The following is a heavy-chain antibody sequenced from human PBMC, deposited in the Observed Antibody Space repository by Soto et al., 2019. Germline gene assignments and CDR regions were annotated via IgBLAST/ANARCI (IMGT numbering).Heavy chain of an antibody. Sequence: QVQLQESGPGLVKPSGTLSLTCAVSGGSISSSNWWSWLRQPPGKWLEWIGEIYRSGSTNSNPSFRSRITISVDKSKNQFSLNLRSVTAADTAVYYCARARGNSSGSYFDDWGQGTLVTVSS. CDR3: ARARGNSSGSYFDD. J-gene: IGHJ4*02. CDR2: IYRSGST. V-gene: IGHV4-4*02. D-gene: IGHD3-22*01. CDR1: GGSISSSNW.